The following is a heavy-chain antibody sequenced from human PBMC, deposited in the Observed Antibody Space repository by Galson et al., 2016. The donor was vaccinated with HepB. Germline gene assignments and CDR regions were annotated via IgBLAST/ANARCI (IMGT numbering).Heavy chain of an antibody. J-gene: IGHJ6*02. D-gene: IGHD2-2*01. CDR2: INWQSGNV. CDR3: ARENRKDSSSWYGGMDV. V-gene: IGHV3-9*01. Sequence: SLRLSCAASGFRFGDHAMNWVRQVSGKGLEWVAGINWQSGNVAYAGSVAGRFTVSRDSAENSLYLQMNSLRPEDTALYYCARENRKDSSSWYGGMDVWGQGTTVTVS. CDR1: GFRFGDHA.